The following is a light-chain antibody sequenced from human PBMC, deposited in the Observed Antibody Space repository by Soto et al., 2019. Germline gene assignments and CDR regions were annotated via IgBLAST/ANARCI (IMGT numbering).Light chain of an antibody. Sequence: IHMSQYPSTLSASVGDRVTITCGASQSISSWLAWYQQKPGKAPKLLIYKASSLESGVPSRFSGSGSGTEFTLTISSLQPDDFVTYCCQQYNSYPLTFGGGTMVDVK. CDR1: QSISSW. CDR3: QQYNSYPLT. CDR2: KAS. J-gene: IGKJ4*01. V-gene: IGKV1-5*03.